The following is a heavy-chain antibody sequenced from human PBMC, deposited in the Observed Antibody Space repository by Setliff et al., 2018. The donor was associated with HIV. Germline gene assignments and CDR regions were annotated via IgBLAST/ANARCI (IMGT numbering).Heavy chain of an antibody. CDR1: GESFSGDY. CDR3: TRKKTGQFGAFNM. D-gene: IGHD7-27*01. J-gene: IGHJ3*02. Sequence: SETLSLTCAVYGESFSGDYWSWIRQPPGKGLEWIGEIDHSGATNHNPSLKSRVVVSVDRSKNQFSLKLISVTAADTAVYYCTRKKTGQFGAFNMWGRGTLVTVSS. V-gene: IGHV4-34*01. CDR2: IDHSGAT.